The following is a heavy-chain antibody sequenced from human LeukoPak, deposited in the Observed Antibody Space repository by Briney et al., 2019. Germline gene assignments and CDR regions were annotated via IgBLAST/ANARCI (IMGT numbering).Heavy chain of an antibody. V-gene: IGHV3-30*04. D-gene: IGHD2-15*01. J-gene: IGHJ4*02. CDR1: GFTFSSYA. CDR2: ISYDGTNK. Sequence: GGSLRLSCAAYGFTFSSYAMHWVRQAPGKGLEWVAVISYDGTNKNYADSVKGRFTISRDNSKNTLSLQMNSLRVENTALYYCARDLRGMVAATLDYWGQGTLVTVSS. CDR3: ARDLRGMVAATLDY.